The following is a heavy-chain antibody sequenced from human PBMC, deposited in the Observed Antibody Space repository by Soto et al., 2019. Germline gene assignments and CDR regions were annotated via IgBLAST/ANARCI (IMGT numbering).Heavy chain of an antibody. CDR3: ARGKTSIAVAGTFLADY. V-gene: IGHV1-46*01. J-gene: IGHJ4*02. CDR2: INPSGGST. Sequence: GASVKVSCKASGYTFTSYYMHWVRQAPGQGLEWMGKINPSGGSTSYAQKFQGRVNMTRDTSTSTVYMELSSLRSEDTAVYYCARGKTSIAVAGTFLADYWGQGTLVTVSS. D-gene: IGHD6-19*01. CDR1: GYTFTSYY.